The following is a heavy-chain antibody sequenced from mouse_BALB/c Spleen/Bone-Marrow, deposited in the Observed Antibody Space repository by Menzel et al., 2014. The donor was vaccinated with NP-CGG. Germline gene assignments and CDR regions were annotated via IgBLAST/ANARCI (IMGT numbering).Heavy chain of an antibody. J-gene: IGHJ3*01. Sequence: QVQLQQPGTEVVRPGASVKLSCKASGYSFTTYWMNWVKQRPGQGLEWIGMIHPSDSETRLNQKFKDKATLTVDKSSSTAYMQLNSPTSEDSAVYYCAGEEVYYGISWFAYWGQGTLVTVSA. CDR3: AGEEVYYGISWFAY. CDR1: GYSFTTYW. V-gene: IGHV1S82*01. CDR2: IHPSDSET. D-gene: IGHD2-1*01.